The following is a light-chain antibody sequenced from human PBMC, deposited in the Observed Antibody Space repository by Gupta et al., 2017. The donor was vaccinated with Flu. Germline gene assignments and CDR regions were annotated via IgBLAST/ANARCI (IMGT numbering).Light chain of an antibody. CDR1: SSNIGSNT. V-gene: IGLV1-44*01. CDR3: AAWDDSRNGWV. CDR2: SYN. Sequence: QSVLTQPPSASGTPGQRVTISCSGSSSNIGSNTVNWYQQVPGTAPKLLIYSYNQRPSGVPDRFSGSKSATSASLAISGLQSEDEADYYCAAWDDSRNGWVFGGGTKLTVL. J-gene: IGLJ3*02.